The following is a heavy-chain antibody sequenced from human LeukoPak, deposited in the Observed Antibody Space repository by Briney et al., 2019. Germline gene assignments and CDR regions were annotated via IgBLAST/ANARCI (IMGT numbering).Heavy chain of an antibody. D-gene: IGHD1-14*01. Sequence: SETLSLTCAVYGGSFSGYYWSWIRQPPGKGLEWIGEINHSGSTNYNPSLKSRVTISVDTSKNQFSLKLSSATAADTAVYYCASSRRLSVTKGQVDYWGQGTLVTVSS. CDR1: GGSFSGYY. CDR2: INHSGST. J-gene: IGHJ4*02. CDR3: ASSRRLSVTKGQVDY. V-gene: IGHV4-34*01.